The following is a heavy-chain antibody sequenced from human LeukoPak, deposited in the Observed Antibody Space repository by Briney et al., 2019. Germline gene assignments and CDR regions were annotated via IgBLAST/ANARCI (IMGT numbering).Heavy chain of an antibody. V-gene: IGHV4-34*01. J-gene: IGHJ3*02. CDR3: ARRVAVARRDAFDI. Sequence: PSETLSLTCAVYGGSFSGYYWSWIRQPPGKGLEWMGEINHSGSTNYNPSLKSRVTISVDTSKNQFSLKLSSVTAADTAVYYCARRVAVARRDAFDIWGQGTMVTVSS. D-gene: IGHD6-19*01. CDR1: GGSFSGYY. CDR2: INHSGST.